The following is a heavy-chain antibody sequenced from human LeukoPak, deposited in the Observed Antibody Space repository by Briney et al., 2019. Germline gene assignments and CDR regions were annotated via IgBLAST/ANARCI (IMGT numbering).Heavy chain of an antibody. Sequence: SVKVSCKASGGTFSSYAISWVRQAPGHGLEWMGGIIPLFGTANYAQKFQGRVTITTDESTSTAYMELSSLRSEDTAVYYCARVTNELTSYYFDYWGQGTLVTVSS. V-gene: IGHV1-69*05. CDR1: GGTFSSYA. J-gene: IGHJ4*02. CDR3: ARVTNELTSYYFDY. CDR2: IIPLFGTA. D-gene: IGHD3-10*01.